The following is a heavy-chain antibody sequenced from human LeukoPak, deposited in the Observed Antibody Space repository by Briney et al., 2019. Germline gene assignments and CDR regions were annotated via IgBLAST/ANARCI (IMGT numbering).Heavy chain of an antibody. CDR2: ITSSSTYT. Sequence: GGSLRLSCAASGFSFSSYNMNWVRQTPRKGLEWVSSITSSSTYTFYADSVKGRFTISRDNAKNSLYLQMNSLRAEDTAVYYCAELGITMIGGVWGKGTTVTISS. V-gene: IGHV3-21*01. J-gene: IGHJ6*04. CDR1: GFSFSSYN. D-gene: IGHD3-10*02. CDR3: AELGITMIGGV.